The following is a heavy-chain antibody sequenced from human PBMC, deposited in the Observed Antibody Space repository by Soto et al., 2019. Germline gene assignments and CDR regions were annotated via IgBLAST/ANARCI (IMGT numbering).Heavy chain of an antibody. V-gene: IGHV2-5*02. J-gene: IGHJ5*02. CDR3: AHSRYYGSGTQTFDP. D-gene: IGHD3-10*01. CDR2: ISWADDK. Sequence: SGPTLVNPTQTLTLTCAFSGFSLSTSGVGVGWIRQPPGKALEWLALISWADDKRYSPSLKSRLTITKDTSKNQVVLTMTNMDPVDTATYYCAHSRYYGSGTQTFDPWGQGTLVTVSS. CDR1: GFSLSTSGVG.